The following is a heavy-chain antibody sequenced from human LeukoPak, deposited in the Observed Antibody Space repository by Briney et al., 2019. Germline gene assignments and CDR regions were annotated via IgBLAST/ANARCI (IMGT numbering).Heavy chain of an antibody. Sequence: SETLSLTCAVYGKSFNGYYWSWIRQPPGKGLEWLGEINHSGSTNYNPSLKSRVTISVDTSKNQFSLKLSSVTAADTAVYYCARRSVRGVIRYWGQGTLVTVSS. CDR1: GKSFNGYY. V-gene: IGHV4-34*01. CDR3: ARRSVRGVIRY. J-gene: IGHJ4*02. D-gene: IGHD3-10*01. CDR2: INHSGST.